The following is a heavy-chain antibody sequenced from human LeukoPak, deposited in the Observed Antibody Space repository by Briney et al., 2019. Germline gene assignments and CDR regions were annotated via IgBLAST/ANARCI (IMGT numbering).Heavy chain of an antibody. D-gene: IGHD6-13*01. CDR1: GGSISSSSYY. V-gene: IGHV4-39*07. CDR3: ARDEQPYYYGMDV. Sequence: SETLSLTCTVSGGSISSSSYYWGWIRQPPGKGLEWIGSIYYSGSTYYNPSLKSRVTISVDTSKNQFSLKLSSVTAADTAVYYCARDEQPYYYGMDVWGQGTTVTVSS. CDR2: IYYSGST. J-gene: IGHJ6*02.